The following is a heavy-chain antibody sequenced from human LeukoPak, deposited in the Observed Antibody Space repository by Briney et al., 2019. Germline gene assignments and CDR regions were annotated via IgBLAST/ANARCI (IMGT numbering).Heavy chain of an antibody. CDR1: GYTFTDYY. D-gene: IGHD6-6*01. J-gene: IGHJ4*02. CDR2: INPNSGDT. CDR3: ARVGEASRPWVYFDY. Sequence: GASVKVSCKASGYTFTDYYMHWVRQASGQGLEWMGWINPNSGDTNYAQKFQGRVTMTRDTSIRTAYMELSRLTSDDTAVYYCARVGEASRPWVYFDYWGRGTLVTVSS. V-gene: IGHV1-2*02.